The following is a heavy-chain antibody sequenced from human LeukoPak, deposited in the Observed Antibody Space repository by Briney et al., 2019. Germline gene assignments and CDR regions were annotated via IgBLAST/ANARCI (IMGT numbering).Heavy chain of an antibody. CDR1: GFTVSSNY. D-gene: IGHD4-23*01. V-gene: IGHV3-53*05. CDR2: IFSGGST. Sequence: PGGSLRLSCAASGFTVSSNYMSWVRQAPGKGLEWVSVIFSGGSTYYADSVKGRFTISRDNSKNTLYLQVSSLRSEDTAVYYCATQSVKNYYYYYGMDVWGQGTTVTVSS. CDR3: ATQSVKNYYYYYGMDV. J-gene: IGHJ6*02.